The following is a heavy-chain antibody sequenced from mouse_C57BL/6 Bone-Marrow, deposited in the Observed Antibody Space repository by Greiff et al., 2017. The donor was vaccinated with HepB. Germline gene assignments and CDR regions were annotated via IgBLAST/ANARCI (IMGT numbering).Heavy chain of an antibody. CDR3: ARKESITTVVAKGYWYFDV. J-gene: IGHJ1*03. V-gene: IGHV1-72*01. D-gene: IGHD1-1*01. Sequence: QVQLQQPGAELVKPGASVKLSCKASGYTFTSYWMHWVKQRPGRGLEWIGRIDPNSGCTKYNEKFKSKATLTVDKPSSTAYMQLSSLTSEDSAVYYCARKESITTVVAKGYWYFDVWGTGTTVTVSS. CDR1: GYTFTSYW. CDR2: IDPNSGCT.